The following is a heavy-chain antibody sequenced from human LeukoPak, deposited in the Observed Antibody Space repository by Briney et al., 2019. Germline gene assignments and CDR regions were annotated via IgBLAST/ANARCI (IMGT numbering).Heavy chain of an antibody. J-gene: IGHJ3*02. CDR3: ARDSTSMITFGGVIVIPPGGAFDI. CDR1: GYTFTGYY. V-gene: IGHV1-2*02. Sequence: GASVKVSCKASGYTFTGYYMHWVRQAPGQGLEWMGWINPNSGGTNYAQKFQGRVTMSRDTSISTAYMEVSRLRYDETDVYYCARDSTSMITFGGVIVIPPGGAFDIWGQGTMVTVSS. CDR2: INPNSGGT. D-gene: IGHD3-16*02.